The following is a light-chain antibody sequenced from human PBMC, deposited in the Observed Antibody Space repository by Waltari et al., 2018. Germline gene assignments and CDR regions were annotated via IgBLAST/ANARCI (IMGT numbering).Light chain of an antibody. Sequence: QSVLTQPPSVSAAPGQKVTISCSGSSSNIGNYYVSWYHQFPGAPPKLLIYDNNRRPSGIPDRFSASKSGTSATLAITGLQIGDEADYYCATWDNSLRNVVFGGGTKLTVL. J-gene: IGLJ2*01. V-gene: IGLV1-51*01. CDR3: ATWDNSLRNVV. CDR2: DNN. CDR1: SSNIGNYY.